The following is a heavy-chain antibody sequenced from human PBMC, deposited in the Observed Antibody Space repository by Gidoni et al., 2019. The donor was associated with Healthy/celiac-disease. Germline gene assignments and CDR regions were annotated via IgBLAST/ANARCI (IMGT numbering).Heavy chain of an antibody. CDR1: GFTFSSYA. Sequence: DVQLLESGRGLVQPGGSLRLSCAASGFTFSSYAMSCVRQAPGKGLEWVSASSGSGGSTYYAAPVKDRFTITRDNSKNTLYLQMNSLRAEDTAVYYCAKDRLDKFDYWGQGTLVTVSS. D-gene: IGHD2-21*01. CDR2: SSGSGGST. V-gene: IGHV3-23*01. J-gene: IGHJ4*02. CDR3: AKDRLDKFDY.